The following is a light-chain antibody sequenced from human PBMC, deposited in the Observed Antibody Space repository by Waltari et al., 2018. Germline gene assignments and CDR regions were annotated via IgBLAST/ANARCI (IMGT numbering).Light chain of an antibody. J-gene: IGLJ3*02. V-gene: IGLV3-25*03. CDR3: QSADISSSYRV. Sequence: ALPKQYAYWFQKKPGQAPVLVIYKDTERPSGIPERFSGSSSGTTVTLTISGVQADDEADYYCQSADISSSYRVFGGGTKLSVL. CDR2: KDT. CDR1: ALPKQY.